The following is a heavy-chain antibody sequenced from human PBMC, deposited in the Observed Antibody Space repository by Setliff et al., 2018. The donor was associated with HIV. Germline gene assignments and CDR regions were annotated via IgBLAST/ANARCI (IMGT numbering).Heavy chain of an antibody. CDR2: IYNTGGN. D-gene: IGHD4-17*01. CDR3: ASGGDFGDYNNWFES. CDR1: GVSIVTSDNS. Sequence: PSETLSLTCDVSGVSIVTSDNSWGWVRQAPGKGLEWIGTIYNTGGNYSNPSLKSRVTISVDTSKNYFSLRLTSVTAADAAIYYCASGGDFGDYNNWFESRGQGARVTVSS. J-gene: IGHJ5*01. V-gene: IGHV4-39*02.